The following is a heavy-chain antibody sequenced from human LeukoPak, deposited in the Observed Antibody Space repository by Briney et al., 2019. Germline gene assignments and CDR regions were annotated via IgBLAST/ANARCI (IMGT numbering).Heavy chain of an antibody. J-gene: IGHJ4*02. CDR3: ASWYSSSWYWGY. Sequence: GGSLRLSCAVSGFTFSSYAMSWGREAPGKGGQWFSYINGGGYSTYYSDSLKGPFSPSTHNSKNILYLQMNSLRAADTAVYYCASWYSSSWYWGYWGQATLVTVSS. CDR2: INGGGYST. V-gene: IGHV3-23*01. D-gene: IGHD6-13*01. CDR1: GFTFSSYA.